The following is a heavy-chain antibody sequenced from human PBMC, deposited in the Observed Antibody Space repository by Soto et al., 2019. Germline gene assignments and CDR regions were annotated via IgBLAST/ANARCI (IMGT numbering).Heavy chain of an antibody. CDR1: GGSISSGDYY. CDR3: ARDLTIFGRYGMDV. Sequence: QVQLQESGPGLVKPSQTLSLTCTVSGGSISSGDYYWSWIRQPPGKGLEWIGYIYYSGSTYYNPSHKSRVTISVDTSKIQFSLKLSSVTAADTAVYYCARDLTIFGRYGMDVWGQGTTVTVSS. J-gene: IGHJ6*02. V-gene: IGHV4-30-4*01. CDR2: IYYSGST. D-gene: IGHD3-3*01.